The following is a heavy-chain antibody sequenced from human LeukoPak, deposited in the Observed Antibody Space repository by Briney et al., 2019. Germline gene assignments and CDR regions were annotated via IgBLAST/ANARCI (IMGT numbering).Heavy chain of an antibody. D-gene: IGHD3-16*01. J-gene: IGHJ6*02. Sequence: ASVKVSCKASGYTCTNYYMHWVRQAPGQGLEWMGIINPSGGSTSYAQKFQGRVTMTRDTSTSTVYMELSSLRSEDTAVHYCAREIGMGAFDYYYYGMDVWGQGTTVTVSS. CDR1: GYTCTNYY. CDR2: INPSGGST. CDR3: AREIGMGAFDYYYYGMDV. V-gene: IGHV1-46*01.